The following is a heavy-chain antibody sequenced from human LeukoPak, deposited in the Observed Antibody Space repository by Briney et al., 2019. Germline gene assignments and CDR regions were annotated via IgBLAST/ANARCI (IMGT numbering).Heavy chain of an antibody. J-gene: IGHJ4*02. CDR1: GFTFSSYW. D-gene: IGHD3-9*01. CDR2: IRSKAYGGTT. CDR3: TRARVSDTNDILTPGY. V-gene: IGHV3-49*04. Sequence: PGGSLRLSCAASGFTFSSYWMHWVRQAPGKGLEWVGFIRSKAYGGTTEYAASVKGRFTISRDDSRSIAYLQMNSLKTEDTAVYYCTRARVSDTNDILTPGYWGQGTLVTVSS.